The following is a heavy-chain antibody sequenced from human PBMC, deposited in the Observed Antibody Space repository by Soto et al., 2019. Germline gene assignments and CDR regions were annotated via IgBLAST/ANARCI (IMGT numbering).Heavy chain of an antibody. CDR3: ARNYGSGSPFDY. V-gene: IGHV4-31*03. D-gene: IGHD3-10*01. CDR2: IYYSGST. Sequence: SETLSLTCTVSGGSISSGGYYWSWIRQHPGKGLEWIGYIYYSGSTYYNPSLKSRVTISVDTSKNQFSLKLSSVTAADTAVYYCARNYGSGSPFDYWGQGTLVTAPQ. CDR1: GGSISSGGYY. J-gene: IGHJ4*02.